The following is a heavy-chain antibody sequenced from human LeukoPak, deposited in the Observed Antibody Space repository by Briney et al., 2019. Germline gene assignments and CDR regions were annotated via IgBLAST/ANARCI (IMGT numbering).Heavy chain of an antibody. CDR2: IYTSGST. CDR1: GGSISSYY. V-gene: IGHV4-4*09. J-gene: IGHJ5*02. Sequence: SETLSLTCTVSGGSISSYYWSWIRQPPGKGLEWIGYIYTSGSTNYNPSLKSRVTISVDTSKNQFSLKLSSVTAADTAVYYCARRQYYYDSSGYVPGFWSDPWGQGTLVTVSS. CDR3: ARRQYYYDSSGYVPGFWSDP. D-gene: IGHD3-22*01.